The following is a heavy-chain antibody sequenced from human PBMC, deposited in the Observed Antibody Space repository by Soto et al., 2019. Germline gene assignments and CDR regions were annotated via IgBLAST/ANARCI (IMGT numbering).Heavy chain of an antibody. V-gene: IGHV4-39*01. CDR2: IYYSGST. D-gene: IGHD4-17*01. Sequence: SETLSLTCTVSGGSISSSSYYWGWISQTPGKGLEWIGSIYYSGSTYYNPSLKSRVTISVDTSKNQFSLKLSSVTAADTAVYYCARRAYYGDYVGGTYYFDYWGQGTLVTVSS. CDR3: ARRAYYGDYVGGTYYFDY. J-gene: IGHJ4*02. CDR1: GGSISSSSYY.